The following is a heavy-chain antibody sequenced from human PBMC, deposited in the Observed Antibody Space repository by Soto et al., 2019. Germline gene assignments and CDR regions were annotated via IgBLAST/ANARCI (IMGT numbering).Heavy chain of an antibody. CDR3: TIDGLYSGGFDF. V-gene: IGHV3-15*01. CDR2: IRSNAHGGTT. Sequence: EVQLVESGGGLVKPGESLRLSCVASGFTFINAWMSWVRQAPGKGLEWVGRIRSNAHGGTTDYGAPVNGRFAISRDDSENTVYMQMNSLKPEDTAVYYCTIDGLYSGGFDFWGQGTLVTVSS. CDR1: GFTFINAW. D-gene: IGHD1-26*01. J-gene: IGHJ4*02.